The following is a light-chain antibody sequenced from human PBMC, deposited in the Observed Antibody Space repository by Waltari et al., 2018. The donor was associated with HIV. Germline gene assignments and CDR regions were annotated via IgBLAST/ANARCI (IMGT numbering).Light chain of an antibody. CDR2: DAS. Sequence: IQMTQSQSSLSASVGARVTIPCQASQDIRNYLNWYQQKPGKAPKLLIYDASNLETGVPSRFSGSGSGTDFTFTISSLQPEDIATYYCLQYNNLPPYTFGQGTKLEIK. CDR3: LQYNNLPPYT. J-gene: IGKJ2*01. CDR1: QDIRNY. V-gene: IGKV1-33*01.